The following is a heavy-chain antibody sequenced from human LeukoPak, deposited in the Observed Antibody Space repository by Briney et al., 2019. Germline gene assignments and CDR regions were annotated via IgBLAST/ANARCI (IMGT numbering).Heavy chain of an antibody. Sequence: ASVTVSCKASGYTFTSYDINWVRQAPGQGLDWMGWMNPNSGNTGYAQKFQGRVTMTRNTSISTAYMELSSLRSEDTAVYYCTSSSNGAVSGEDYWGQGTLVTVSS. CDR1: GYTFTSYD. D-gene: IGHD3-10*01. CDR3: TSSSNGAVSGEDY. V-gene: IGHV1-8*01. J-gene: IGHJ4*02. CDR2: MNPNSGNT.